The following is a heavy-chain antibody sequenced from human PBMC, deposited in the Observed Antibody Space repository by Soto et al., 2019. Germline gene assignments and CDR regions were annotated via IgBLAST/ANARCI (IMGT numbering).Heavy chain of an antibody. CDR2: ISYDGSNK. V-gene: IGHV3-30-3*01. J-gene: IGHJ2*01. CDR3: ARATPEVGTMIVVVTRYFDL. D-gene: IGHD3-22*01. CDR1: GFTFSSYA. Sequence: QVQLVESGGGVVQPGRSLRLSCAASGFTFSSYAMHWVRQAPGKGLEWVAVISYDGSNKYYADSVKGRFTISRDNSKNTLYLQMNSLRAEDTAVYYCARATPEVGTMIVVVTRYFDLWGRGTLVTVSS.